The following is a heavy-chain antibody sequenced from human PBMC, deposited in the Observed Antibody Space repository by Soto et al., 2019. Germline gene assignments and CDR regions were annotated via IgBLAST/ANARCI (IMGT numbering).Heavy chain of an antibody. J-gene: IGHJ5*02. V-gene: IGHV6-1*01. CDR2: TYYRSKWYN. CDR1: GDSVSSNSAA. CDR3: ARGNNGSRSRKRTYNWFDP. D-gene: IGHD3-10*01. Sequence: PSQTLSLTCAISGDSVSSNSAAWNWIRQSPSRGLEWLGRTYYRSKWYNDYAVSVKSRITINPDTSKNQFSLKMNSMTAADTAVYYCARGNNGSRSRKRTYNWFDPWGQGTLVTVSS.